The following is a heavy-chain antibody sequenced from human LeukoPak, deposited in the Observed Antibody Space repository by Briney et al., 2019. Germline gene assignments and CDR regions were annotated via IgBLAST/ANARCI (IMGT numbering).Heavy chain of an antibody. V-gene: IGHV3-74*01. Sequence: GGSRRLSCAASGFTFSSYWMHWVRQAPGKGLVWVSRINSDESSTSYADSVRGRFIISRDNAKNTLYVQMNSLRAEDTAVYYCARGGAMVSYYGMDAWGQGTTVTVSS. CDR1: GFTFSSYW. D-gene: IGHD5-18*01. CDR3: ARGGAMVSYYGMDA. J-gene: IGHJ6*02. CDR2: INSDESST.